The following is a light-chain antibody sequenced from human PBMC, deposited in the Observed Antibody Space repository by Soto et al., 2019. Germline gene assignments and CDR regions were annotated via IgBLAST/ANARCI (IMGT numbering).Light chain of an antibody. CDR1: SGSVSTRYY. V-gene: IGLV8-61*01. CDR2: STS. J-gene: IGLJ3*02. Sequence: QTVVTQEPSFSVSPGVTVTLTCVVSSGSVSTRYYPSWYQQTPGHAPRTLIYSTSTRSSGVPDRFSGSIVGNKAALTISGAQADDESDYYYVLYMGSGIWVFGGGTQLTVL. CDR3: VLYMGSGIWV.